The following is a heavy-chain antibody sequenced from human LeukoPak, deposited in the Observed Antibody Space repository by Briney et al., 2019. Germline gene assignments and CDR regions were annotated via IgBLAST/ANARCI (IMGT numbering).Heavy chain of an antibody. Sequence: GGSMRLSCAASGFTFSSYWMHWVRQAPGKGLVWVSRINSDGSSTSYADSVKGRFTIFRDNAKNTLYLQMNSLRAEDTAVYYCARDGELLWFGELLGGYYFDYWGQGTLVTVSS. J-gene: IGHJ4*02. D-gene: IGHD3-10*01. CDR1: GFTFSSYW. V-gene: IGHV3-74*01. CDR2: INSDGSST. CDR3: ARDGELLWFGELLGGYYFDY.